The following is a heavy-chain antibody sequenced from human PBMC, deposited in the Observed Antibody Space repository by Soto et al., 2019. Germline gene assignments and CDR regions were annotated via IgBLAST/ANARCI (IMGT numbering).Heavy chain of an antibody. CDR2: ISSSGRAI. V-gene: IGHV3-11*04. Sequence: QLQLLESGGDLVKPGGSLRLSCAASGFTVSGNDLSWIRQAPGKGLEWVSSISSSGRAIYYADSVKGRCTISRDNAKASLYLHMSSLSAEDSATYYCVSHHTSGWPYVDSWGQGTRVTVSS. J-gene: IGHJ4*02. D-gene: IGHD6-19*01. CDR1: GFTVSGND. CDR3: VSHHTSGWPYVDS.